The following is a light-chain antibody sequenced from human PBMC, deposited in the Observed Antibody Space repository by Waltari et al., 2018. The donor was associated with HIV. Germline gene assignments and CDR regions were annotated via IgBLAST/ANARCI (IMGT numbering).Light chain of an antibody. V-gene: IGLV1-40*01. CDR2: GNS. CDR3: QSYDTSLSGNYV. Sequence: QSVLTQPPSVSGAPGQRVTISCTGRRSNTAAADDVHWYQQLPGTAPKPPIYGNSNRPAGVPDRFSGSKSGTSASLAITGLQAEDEADYYCQSYDTSLSGNYVFGTGTKVTVL. J-gene: IGLJ1*01. CDR1: RSNTAAADD.